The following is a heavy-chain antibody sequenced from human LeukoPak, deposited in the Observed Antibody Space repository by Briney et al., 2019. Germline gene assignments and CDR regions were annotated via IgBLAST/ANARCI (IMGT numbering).Heavy chain of an antibody. D-gene: IGHD2-21*01. CDR1: GFTFRSYS. CDR3: ARDLLDDYYYGMDV. V-gene: IGHV3-21*01. Sequence: GGALRLSWSGSGFTFRSYSIDWVRQAPGQGLEWVASISSSSRYIYYADSVKGRFTISRDNATTSLYLQMNSLRAEDTAVYYCARDLLDDYYYGMDVWGQGTTVTVSS. J-gene: IGHJ6*02. CDR2: ISSSSRYI.